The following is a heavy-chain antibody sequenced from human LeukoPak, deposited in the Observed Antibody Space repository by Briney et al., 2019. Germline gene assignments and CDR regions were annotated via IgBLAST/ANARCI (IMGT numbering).Heavy chain of an antibody. V-gene: IGHV3-23*01. Sequence: GGSLRLSCAASGFTFSSHGMSWVRQAPGKGLEWVSAISGSGGSTYYADSVKGRFTISRDNSKNTLYLQMNSLRAEDTAVYYCAKDFFIWSMVREDAFDIWGQGTMVTVSS. J-gene: IGHJ3*02. CDR3: AKDFFIWSMVREDAFDI. D-gene: IGHD3-10*01. CDR1: GFTFSSHG. CDR2: ISGSGGST.